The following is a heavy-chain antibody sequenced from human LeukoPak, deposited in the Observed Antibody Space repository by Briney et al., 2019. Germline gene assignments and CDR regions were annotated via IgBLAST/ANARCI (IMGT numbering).Heavy chain of an antibody. D-gene: IGHD2-15*01. CDR2: IYYSGST. CDR1: GGSISSSSYY. V-gene: IGHV4-39*01. CDR3: ARPTKFDCSGGSCYGVPADAFDI. J-gene: IGHJ3*02. Sequence: SETLSPTCTVSGGSISSSSYYWGWIRQPPGKGLEWIGSIYYSGSTYYNPSLKSRVTISVDTSKNQFSLKLSSVTAADTAVYYCARPTKFDCSGGSCYGVPADAFDIWGQGTMVTVSS.